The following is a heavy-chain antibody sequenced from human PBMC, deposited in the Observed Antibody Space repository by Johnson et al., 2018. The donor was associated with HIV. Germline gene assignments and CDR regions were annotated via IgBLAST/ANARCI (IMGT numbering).Heavy chain of an antibody. CDR1: GFTFSSYA. CDR2: MSYDGSSK. J-gene: IGHJ3*02. CDR3: ARGRTVVSVFDI. Sequence: VQLVESGGGVVQPGRSLRLSCAASGFTFSSYAMHWVRQAPGKGLEWVAVMSYDGSSKYYADSVKGRFTISRDNSKNTLSLQMNSLRAEDTAVYYCARGRTVVSVFDIWGQGTMVTVSS. V-gene: IGHV3-30*04. D-gene: IGHD3-3*01.